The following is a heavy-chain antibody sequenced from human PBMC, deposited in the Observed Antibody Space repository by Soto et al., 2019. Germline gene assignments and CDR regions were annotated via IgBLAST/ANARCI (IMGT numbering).Heavy chain of an antibody. CDR2: IYTAGGT. D-gene: IGHD2-2*01. CDR3: ARALPVAKGGFEP. Sequence: GGSLRLSCAGSGFTFNKAWMNWVRQAPGKGLECVSVIYTAGGTNYADSVKGRFIISRDNSKNTLYLQMNSLRAEDTAVYYCARALPVAKGGFEPWGQGTLVTVSS. J-gene: IGHJ5*02. CDR1: GFTFNKAW. V-gene: IGHV3-53*01.